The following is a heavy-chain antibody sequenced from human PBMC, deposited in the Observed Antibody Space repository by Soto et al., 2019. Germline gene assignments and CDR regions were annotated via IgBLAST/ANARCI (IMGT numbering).Heavy chain of an antibody. J-gene: IGHJ4*02. D-gene: IGHD2-2*01. CDR3: ARSQIGHAQSFCVSTSCLFDY. Sequence: QVQLVQSGAEVKKPGSSVKVSCKASGGTFSSYAISWVRQAPGQGLEWMGGIIPISGTANYAQKFQGRVAITAAESTSPAYMDLRSLRSEDTAVYYCARSQIGHAQSFCVSTSCLFDYWGQGTLVTVSS. V-gene: IGHV1-69*12. CDR1: GGTFSSYA. CDR2: IIPISGTA.